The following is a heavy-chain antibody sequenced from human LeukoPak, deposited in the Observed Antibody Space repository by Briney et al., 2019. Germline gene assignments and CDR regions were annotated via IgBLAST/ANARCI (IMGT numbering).Heavy chain of an antibody. Sequence: SGTPSLTCNVSGASISGHFWSWIRQSPGKGLECIGYIYSGTVDYNPSLKSRATISGDTSKNQVSLNLKSVTTVDTAMYYCVKVGYGSGTWGWFDPWGQGILVTVST. D-gene: IGHD3-10*01. J-gene: IGHJ5*02. CDR3: VKVGYGSGTWGWFDP. V-gene: IGHV4-59*11. CDR1: GASISGHF. CDR2: IYSGTV.